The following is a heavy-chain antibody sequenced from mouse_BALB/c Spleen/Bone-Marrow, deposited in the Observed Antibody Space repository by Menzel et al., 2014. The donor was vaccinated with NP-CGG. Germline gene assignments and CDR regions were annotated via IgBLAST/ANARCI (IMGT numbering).Heavy chain of an antibody. CDR2: ISSGGGST. CDR1: GFAFSSYD. Sequence: EVQLVESGGGLVKPGGSLKLSCAASGFAFSSYDMSWFRQTPEKRLEWVAYISSGGGSTYYPDTVKGRFTISRDNAKNTLYLQMSSLKSEDTAMYYCARQGYGYVDFDVWGAGTTVTVSS. V-gene: IGHV5-12-1*01. D-gene: IGHD1-2*01. J-gene: IGHJ1*01. CDR3: ARQGYGYVDFDV.